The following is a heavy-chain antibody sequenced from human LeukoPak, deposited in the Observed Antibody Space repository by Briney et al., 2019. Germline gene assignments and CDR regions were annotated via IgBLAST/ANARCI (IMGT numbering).Heavy chain of an antibody. D-gene: IGHD3-16*01. CDR3: AGLMITSH. J-gene: IGHJ4*02. V-gene: IGHV4-59*01. CDR2: IYYSGST. CDR1: GGSIGSYY. Sequence: SETLSLTCTVSGGSIGSYYWSWIRQPPGKGLEWIGFIYYSGSTNYNPSLKSRVTISVDTSKNQFSLKLSSVTAADTAVYYCAGLMITSHWGQGTLVTVSS.